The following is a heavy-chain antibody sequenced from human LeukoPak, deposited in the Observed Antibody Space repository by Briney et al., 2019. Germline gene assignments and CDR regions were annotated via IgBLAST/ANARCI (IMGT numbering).Heavy chain of an antibody. CDR3: AKGADPLTWRMTTVAGTRFDF. CDR2: ISGDDGSR. D-gene: IGHD6-19*01. J-gene: IGHJ4*02. V-gene: IGHV3-43*02. Sequence: PGGSLRLSCAVSGLTFDDYAMHWVRQAPGKGLEWVSLISGDDGSRYYAGSVKGRFTVSRDNSKNSLYLQMNRLRTEDTAFYYCAKGADPLTWRMTTVAGTRFDFWGQGTLVTVSS. CDR1: GLTFDDYA.